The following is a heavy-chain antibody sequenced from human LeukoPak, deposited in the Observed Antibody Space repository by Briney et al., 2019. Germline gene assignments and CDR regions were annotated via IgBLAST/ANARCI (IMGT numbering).Heavy chain of an antibody. V-gene: IGHV4-4*07. CDR1: GGSISSYY. D-gene: IGHD5-18*01. CDR2: IYTSGST. J-gene: IGHJ6*03. CDR3: AREDIQLWPRRHYYMDV. Sequence: SETLSLTCTVSGGSISSYYWSWIRQPAGKGLEWIGRIYTSGSTNYNPSLKSRVTRSVDTSKNQFSLKLSSVTAADTAVYYCAREDIQLWPRRHYYMDVWGKGTTVTVSS.